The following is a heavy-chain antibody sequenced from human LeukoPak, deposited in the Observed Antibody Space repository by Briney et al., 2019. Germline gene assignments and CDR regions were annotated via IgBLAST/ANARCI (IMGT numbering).Heavy chain of an antibody. CDR3: ARQNIEYSSTDAFDI. J-gene: IGHJ3*02. CDR1: GYSFTSYW. CDR2: IYPGDSDT. V-gene: IGHV5-51*01. Sequence: GESLKISCKGSGYSFTSYWIGWVRQMPGKGLEWMGIIYPGDSDTRYSPSFQGQVTISADKSISTAYLQWSSLKASDTAMYYCARQNIEYSSTDAFDIWGQGTMVTVSS. D-gene: IGHD6-6*01.